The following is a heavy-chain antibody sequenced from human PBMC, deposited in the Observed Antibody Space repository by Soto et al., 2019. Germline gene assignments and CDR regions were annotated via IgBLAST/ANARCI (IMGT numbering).Heavy chain of an antibody. CDR3: AREGEDFRYYYYYGMDV. J-gene: IGHJ6*02. CDR1: GYTFTSYA. V-gene: IGHV7-4-1*01. Sequence: ASVKVSCKASGYTFTSYAMNWVRQAPGQGLEWMGWINTNTGNPTYAQGFTGRFVFSLDTSVSTAYLQICSLKAEDTAVYYCAREGEDFRYYYYYGMDVWGQGTTVTVSS. D-gene: IGHD3-3*01. CDR2: INTNTGNP.